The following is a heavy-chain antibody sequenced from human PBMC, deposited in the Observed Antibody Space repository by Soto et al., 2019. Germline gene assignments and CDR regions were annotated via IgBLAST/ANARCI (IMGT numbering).Heavy chain of an antibody. V-gene: IGHV1-46*01. CDR1: GYSFTSYY. J-gene: IGHJ4*02. D-gene: IGHD3-22*01. Sequence: ASVKVSCKASGYSFTSYYMHWVRQAPGQGLEWMGIINPSGGSTSYAQKFQGRVTMTRDTSTSTVYMELSSLRSEDTAVYYCARAGGITMIVVVTSFDYWGQGTLVTVSS. CDR2: INPSGGST. CDR3: ARAGGITMIVVVTSFDY.